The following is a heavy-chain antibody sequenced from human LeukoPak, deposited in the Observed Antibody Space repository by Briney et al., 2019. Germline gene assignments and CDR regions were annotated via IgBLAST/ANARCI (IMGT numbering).Heavy chain of an antibody. CDR3: ANSLVVAGSSVSGFDY. V-gene: IGHV5-51*01. CDR1: GYSFTTYW. J-gene: IGHJ4*02. D-gene: IGHD6-19*01. CDR2: IYPGDSDT. Sequence: GESLKISCQGSGYSFTTYWIGWVRQMPGKGLEWMGIIYPGDSDTRYSPSFQGQVTISADKSISTAYLQWSSLRASDTAMYYCANSLVVAGSSVSGFDYWGQGTLVTVSS.